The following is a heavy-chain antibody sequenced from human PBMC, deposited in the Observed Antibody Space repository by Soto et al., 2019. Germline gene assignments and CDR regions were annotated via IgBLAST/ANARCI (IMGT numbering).Heavy chain of an antibody. J-gene: IGHJ1*01. CDR3: ASSRLAWYFQH. V-gene: IGHV3-33*01. CDR1: GFTFSSYG. D-gene: IGHD3-9*01. CDR2: IWYDGSNK. Sequence: GGSLRLSCAASGFTFSSYGMHWVRQAPGKGLEWVAVIWYDGSNKYYADSVKGRFTISRDNSKNTLYLQMNSLRAEDTAVYYCASSRLAWYFQHWGQGTLVTVSS.